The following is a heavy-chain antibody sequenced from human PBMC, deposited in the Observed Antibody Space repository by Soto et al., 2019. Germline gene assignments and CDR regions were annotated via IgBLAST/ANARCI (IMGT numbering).Heavy chain of an antibody. Sequence: GGSLRLSCAASGFSFSDYYMSWIRQAPGKGLEWVSYVSSSSSYTNYADSVKGRFTISRDNAKNSLYLQMNSLRAEDTAVYYCARVAPPQDYWGQGTLVTVSS. CDR3: ARVAPPQDY. J-gene: IGHJ4*02. V-gene: IGHV3-11*05. CDR2: VSSSSSYT. CDR1: GFSFSDYY.